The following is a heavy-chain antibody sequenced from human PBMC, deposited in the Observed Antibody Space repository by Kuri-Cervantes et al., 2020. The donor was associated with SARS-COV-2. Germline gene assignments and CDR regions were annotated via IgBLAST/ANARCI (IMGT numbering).Heavy chain of an antibody. Sequence: GSLKLPCAASGFSFSSYAMSWVRQAPGKGLEWVSAISGSGDNTYYADSVKGRFTISRDNSQNTVYLQMNSLRGEDTALYYCAQDVSQLGRACRYWGQGTLVTVSS. CDR3: AQDVSQLGRACRY. D-gene: IGHD6-6*01. V-gene: IGHV3-23*01. CDR2: ISGSGDNT. J-gene: IGHJ4*02. CDR1: GFSFSSYA.